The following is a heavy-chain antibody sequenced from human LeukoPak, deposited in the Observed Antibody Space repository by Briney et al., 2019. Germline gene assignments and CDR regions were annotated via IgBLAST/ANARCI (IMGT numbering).Heavy chain of an antibody. D-gene: IGHD2/OR15-2a*01. J-gene: IGHJ4*02. CDR1: GDTVSSNSAA. Sequence: SQTPSLTCAISGDTVSSNSAAWNWIRQSPSRGLEWLGRTYFRSKWYTDYAESVKGRISINPDTSKNQFSLQLNSVNPEDTAVYYCANFYLDNWSQGSLVTVSS. CDR2: TYFRSKWYT. CDR3: ANFYLDN. V-gene: IGHV6-1*01.